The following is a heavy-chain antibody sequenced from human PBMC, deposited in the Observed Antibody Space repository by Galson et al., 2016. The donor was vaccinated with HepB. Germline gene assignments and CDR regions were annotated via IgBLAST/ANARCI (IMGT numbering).Heavy chain of an antibody. CDR3: ATTRLLDN. J-gene: IGHJ4*02. CDR1: GFTFSSYV. V-gene: IGHV3-21*01. CDR2: ISSSYSYI. Sequence: SLRLSCAASGFTFSSYVMSWVRQAPGKGLEWVSSISSSYSYIFYADSVKGRFTISRDNTKKSLYLQMNSLRAEDTAVYYCATTRLLDNWGQGILVTVSS.